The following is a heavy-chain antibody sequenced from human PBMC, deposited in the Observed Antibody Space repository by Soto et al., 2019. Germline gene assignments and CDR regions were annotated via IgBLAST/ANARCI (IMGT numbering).Heavy chain of an antibody. CDR3: ARHGNYDYSNADSYYYMDV. J-gene: IGHJ6*03. CDR2: ISAYNGNT. D-gene: IGHD4-4*01. CDR1: GYTFTSYG. Sequence: ASVKVSCKASGYTFTSYGISWVRQAPGQGLEWMGWISAYNGNTNYAQKLQGRVTMTTDTSTSTAYMELRSLRSDDTAVYYCARHGNYDYSNADSYYYMDVWGKGTTVTVSS. V-gene: IGHV1-18*01.